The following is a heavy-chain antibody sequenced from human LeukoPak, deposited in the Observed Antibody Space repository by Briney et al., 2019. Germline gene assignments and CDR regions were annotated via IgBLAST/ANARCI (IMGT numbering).Heavy chain of an antibody. J-gene: IGHJ5*02. CDR2: IYPGDSDT. CDR1: GSTFANYW. Sequence: GESLKISCKGSGSTFANYWIGWVRQLPGKGLEWMGIIYPGDSDTRYSPSFQGQVTISADKSISTAYLQWSSLKASDTAMYYCARNRCGGDCSWFDPWGQGTLVTVSS. V-gene: IGHV5-51*01. CDR3: ARNRCGGDCSWFDP. D-gene: IGHD2-21*02.